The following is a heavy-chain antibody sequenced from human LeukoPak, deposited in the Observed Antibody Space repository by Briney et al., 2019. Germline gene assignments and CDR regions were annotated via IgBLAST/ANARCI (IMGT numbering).Heavy chain of an antibody. D-gene: IGHD2-8*01. CDR1: GYSISSAYY. V-gene: IGHV4-38-2*01. J-gene: IGHJ4*02. Sequence: PSETLSLTCDVSGYSISSAYYWGWIRQPPGKGLEWIGSIYHTGTTYYNPSLQSRITISVDTSKNQFSLRLSSVTAADTAVYYCARGVLYWGQGTLVTVSS. CDR2: IYHTGTT. CDR3: ARGVLY.